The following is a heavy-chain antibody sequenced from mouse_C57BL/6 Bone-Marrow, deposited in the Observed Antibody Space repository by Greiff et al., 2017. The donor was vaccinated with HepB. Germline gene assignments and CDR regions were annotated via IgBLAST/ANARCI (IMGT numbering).Heavy chain of an antibody. CDR3: ARDDYYVRIVFAY. Sequence: QVQLQQSGAELVRPGASVKLSCKASGYTFTSYGISWVKQRTGQGLEWIGEIFPRSGNTYYNEKFKGKATLTADKSTSTAYMWLRSLTSEDSAVYICARDDYYVRIVFAYGGQPTLVTVST. J-gene: IGHJ3*01. CDR2: IFPRSGNT. CDR1: GYTFTSYG. D-gene: IGHD1-1*01. V-gene: IGHV1-81*01.